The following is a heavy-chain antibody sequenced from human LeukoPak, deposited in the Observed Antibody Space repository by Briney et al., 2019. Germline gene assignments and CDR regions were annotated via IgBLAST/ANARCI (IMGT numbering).Heavy chain of an antibody. CDR2: FDPEDGET. D-gene: IGHD3-22*01. V-gene: IGHV1-24*01. CDR3: ATVPRGYYDSSGYPYGMDV. J-gene: IGHJ6*02. CDR1: GYTLTELS. Sequence: ASMKVSCKVSGYTLTELSMHWVRQAPGKGLEWMGGFDPEDGETIYAQKFQGRVTMTEDTSTDTAYMELSSLRSEDTAVYYCATVPRGYYDSSGYPYGMDVWGQGTTVTVSS.